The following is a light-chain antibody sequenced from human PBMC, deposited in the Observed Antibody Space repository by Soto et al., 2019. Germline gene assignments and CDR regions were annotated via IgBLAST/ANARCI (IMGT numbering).Light chain of an antibody. CDR2: DDN. CDR3: GAWDDGLSAYV. CDR1: GSNVGNHY. V-gene: IGLV1-51*01. Sequence: QSVLTQPPSVPAPPGQKVTISCAGSGSNVGNHYVSWYQQLPGTAPKLLIYDDNKRPSGIPDRFSGSKSATSATLGITGLQTGDEADYYCGAWDDGLSAYVFGPGTKLTVL. J-gene: IGLJ1*01.